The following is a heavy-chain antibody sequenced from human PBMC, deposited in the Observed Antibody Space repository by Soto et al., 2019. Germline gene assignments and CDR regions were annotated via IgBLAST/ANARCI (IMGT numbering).Heavy chain of an antibody. CDR2: ISGSGGST. CDR3: AKVSATGIVDY. CDR1: GFTFSTFG. J-gene: IGHJ4*02. D-gene: IGHD2-15*01. Sequence: PGGSLRLSCAASGFTFSTFGMNWVRQAPGKGLEWVSAISGSGGSTYYADSVKGRFTISRDNSKNTLYLQMNSLRAEDTAVYYCAKVSATGIVDYWGQGTLVTVSS. V-gene: IGHV3-23*01.